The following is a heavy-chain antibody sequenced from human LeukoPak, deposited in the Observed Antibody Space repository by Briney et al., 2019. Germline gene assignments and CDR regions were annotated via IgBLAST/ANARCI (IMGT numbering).Heavy chain of an antibody. CDR2: INGNGADT. D-gene: IGHD3-16*01. Sequence: GGSLRLSCAASGFTFSSYSMHWVRQAPEKGLEYVSAINGNGADTFYANSVKGRLTISRDNSKNMLYLQMGSLKAEDMAIYYCVRGGNSTYDYWGQETRVTVSS. J-gene: IGHJ4*02. CDR3: VRGGNSTYDY. V-gene: IGHV3-64*01. CDR1: GFTFSSYS.